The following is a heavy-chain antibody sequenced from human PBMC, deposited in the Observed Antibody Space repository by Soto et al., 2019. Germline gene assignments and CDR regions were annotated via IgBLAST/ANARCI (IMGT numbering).Heavy chain of an antibody. Sequence: VASVKVSCKASGYTFTSYDINWVRQATGQGLEWMGWMNPNSGNTGYAQKFQGRVTMTRNTSISTAYMELSSLRSEDTAVYYCAREIVVVPAAINYYYYGMDVWGQGTTVTVSS. CDR3: AREIVVVPAAINYYYYGMDV. V-gene: IGHV1-8*01. J-gene: IGHJ6*02. CDR2: MNPNSGNT. CDR1: GYTFTSYD. D-gene: IGHD2-2*01.